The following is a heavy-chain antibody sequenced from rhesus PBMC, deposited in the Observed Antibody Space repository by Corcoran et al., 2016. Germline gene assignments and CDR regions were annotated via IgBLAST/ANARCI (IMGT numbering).Heavy chain of an antibody. CDR2: IYGRDGRP. D-gene: IGHD5-12*01. CDR1: GGSISDSYY. J-gene: IGHJ6*01. Sequence: QVQLQESGPGLVKPSETLSLTCPVSGGSISDSYYWSWIRQPPGKGLEWRGRIYGRDGRPNYNPTHKSRVTIARETTKNQLSLKLNSVTAADTAGYYCASGRGYTYSYGLDSWGQGVVGTVSS. CDR3: ASGRGYTYSYGLDS. V-gene: IGHV4-160*01.